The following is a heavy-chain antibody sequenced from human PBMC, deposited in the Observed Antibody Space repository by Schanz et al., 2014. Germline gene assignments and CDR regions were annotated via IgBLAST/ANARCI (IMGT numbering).Heavy chain of an antibody. CDR2: INAHTGNT. J-gene: IGHJ3*02. D-gene: IGHD3-16*02. CDR1: GYIFGSHG. Sequence: QLMQSGSEVRKPGASVKVSCKASGYIFGSHGMTWVRQAPGQGPELMGWINAHTGNTQYAQKFQGRVNMTRDTVTTTVHLELTRLRTDDTAIYYCARVHSATYRYNSPGACDIWGQGTRVTVSS. V-gene: IGHV1-18*01. CDR3: ARVHSATYRYNSPGACDI.